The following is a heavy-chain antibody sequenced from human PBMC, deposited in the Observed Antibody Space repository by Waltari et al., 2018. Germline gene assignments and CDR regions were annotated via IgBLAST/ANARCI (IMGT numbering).Heavy chain of an antibody. Sequence: EVQLVESGGGLVQPGGSLRLSCATSGFTFRSYEMNWGRQAPGKGLGWVSYISTTGSTIYYADSVKGRFTISRDNAKNSLSLQMNSLRAEDTAVYYCATYIAAVLDYWGQGTLVTVSS. CDR3: ATYIAAVLDY. CDR2: ISTTGSTI. D-gene: IGHD6-13*01. CDR1: GFTFRSYE. J-gene: IGHJ4*02. V-gene: IGHV3-48*03.